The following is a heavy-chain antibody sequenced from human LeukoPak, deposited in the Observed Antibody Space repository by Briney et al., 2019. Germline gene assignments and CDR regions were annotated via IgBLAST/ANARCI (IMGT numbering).Heavy chain of an antibody. J-gene: IGHJ4*02. CDR1: GGSISSGDYY. CDR3: ARTGPATTVSFDY. D-gene: IGHD4-17*01. CDR2: IYYSGST. Sequence: SETLSLTCTVSGGSISSGDYYWSWICQPPGKGLEWIGYIYYSGSTYYNPSLKSRVTISVDTSKNQFSLKLSSVTAADTAVYYCARTGPATTVSFDYWGQGTLVTVSS. V-gene: IGHV4-30-4*01.